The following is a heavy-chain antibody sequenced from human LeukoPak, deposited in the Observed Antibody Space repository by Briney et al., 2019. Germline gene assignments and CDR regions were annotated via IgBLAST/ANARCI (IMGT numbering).Heavy chain of an antibody. J-gene: IGHJ4*02. V-gene: IGHV1-2*02. CDR1: GYTFTGYY. Sequence: ASVKVSCKASGYTFTGYYMHWVRQAPGQGLEWMGWINPSSGGTNYAQKFQDRVTITRDTSISTAYMELSRLRSDDTAVYYCAREDPGYSVDYWGQGTLVTVSS. CDR2: INPSSGGT. CDR3: AREDPGYSVDY. D-gene: IGHD2-15*01.